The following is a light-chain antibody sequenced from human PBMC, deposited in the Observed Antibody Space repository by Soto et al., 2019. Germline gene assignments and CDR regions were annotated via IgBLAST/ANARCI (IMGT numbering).Light chain of an antibody. CDR1: QSISSS. J-gene: IGKJ1*01. Sequence: EIVMTQSPATLSVSPGERATLSCRASQSISSSLAWYQQRPGQAPRLLIYGTTTRAAGVPSRFSGSGSGAEFNLPISSLQSEDFAIYYLQQNNNWPKTFGQGTKVEIK. V-gene: IGKV3-15*01. CDR3: QQNNNWPKT. CDR2: GTT.